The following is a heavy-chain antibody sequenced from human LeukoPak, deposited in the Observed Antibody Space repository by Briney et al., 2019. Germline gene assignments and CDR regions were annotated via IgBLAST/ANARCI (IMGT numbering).Heavy chain of an antibody. Sequence: PGGSLRLSCAASGFTFSSYSMTWVRQAPGKGLEWVSSISSSSSYIYYADSVKGRFTISRDNAKNSLYLQMNSLRAEDTAVYYCARLAYCGGDCYFGLDYWGQGTLVTVSS. CDR2: ISSSSSYI. V-gene: IGHV3-21*01. CDR1: GFTFSSYS. CDR3: ARLAYCGGDCYFGLDY. J-gene: IGHJ4*02. D-gene: IGHD2-21*02.